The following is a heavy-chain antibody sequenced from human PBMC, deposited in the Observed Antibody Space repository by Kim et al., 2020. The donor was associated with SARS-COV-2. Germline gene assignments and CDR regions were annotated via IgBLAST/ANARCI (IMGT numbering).Heavy chain of an antibody. J-gene: IGHJ4*01. CDR2: ISGSGGG. Sequence: GGSLRLSCSASGFNFGNYVMPWVRQAPGKGLEWVALISGSGGGAFTVYADYVTVRFSISRDNSKNSLYLQMNRLRAEATGFYYCATDRDDSGDYVFDYWGQGALGTVSS. D-gene: IGHD4-17*01. V-gene: IGHV3-43*02. CDR1: GFNFGNYV. CDR3: ATDRDDSGDYVFDY.